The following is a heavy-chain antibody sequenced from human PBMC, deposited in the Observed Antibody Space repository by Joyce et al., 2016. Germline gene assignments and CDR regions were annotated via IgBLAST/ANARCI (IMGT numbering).Heavy chain of an antibody. J-gene: IGHJ4*02. CDR2: TSYDGSYK. CDR1: GFTFNKYG. Sequence: QVQLVESGGGVVQPGRSLRLSCAASGFTFNKYGMHWVRQAPGKGLECVAVTSYDGSYKYYADSVKGRFTISRDNSKNTLFLQMNSLRAEDTAVYYCAKGQSPVVPAEIDDYWGQGTLVTVSS. V-gene: IGHV3-30*18. D-gene: IGHD2-2*01. CDR3: AKGQSPVVPAEIDDY.